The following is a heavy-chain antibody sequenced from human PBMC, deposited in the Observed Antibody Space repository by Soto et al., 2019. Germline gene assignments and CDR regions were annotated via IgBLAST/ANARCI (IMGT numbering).Heavy chain of an antibody. J-gene: IGHJ3*02. CDR3: ARGDHCSGGSCYALNDAFDI. V-gene: IGHV3-13*01. CDR1: GFTFSSYD. CDR2: IGTAGDT. Sequence: PGGSLRLSCAASGFTFSSYDMHWVRQATGKGLEWVSAIGTAGDTYYPGSVKGRFTISRENAKNSLYLQMNGLRAGDTAVYYCARGDHCSGGSCYALNDAFDIWGQGTMVTVSS. D-gene: IGHD2-15*01.